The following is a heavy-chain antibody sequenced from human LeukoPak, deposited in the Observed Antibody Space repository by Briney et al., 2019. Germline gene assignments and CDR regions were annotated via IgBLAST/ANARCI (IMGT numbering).Heavy chain of an antibody. CDR1: GFRFSDYN. CDR3: ARGLYRYSSGWHFDY. CDR2: IQSVSLTI. D-gene: IGHD6-19*01. Sequence: GGSLRLSCAASGFRFSDYNMNWVRQVPGKGLEWVSYIQSVSLTIYYLDSVKGRFTISRDNAKNSLFLQMNSLRVEDTAVYYCARGLYRYSSGWHFDYWGQGILVTVSS. J-gene: IGHJ4*02. V-gene: IGHV3-48*04.